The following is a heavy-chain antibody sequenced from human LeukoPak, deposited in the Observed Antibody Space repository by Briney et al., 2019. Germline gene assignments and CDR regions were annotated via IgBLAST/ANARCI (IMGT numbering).Heavy chain of an antibody. Sequence: ASVKVSCKASGGTFSSYGISWVRQAPGQGLEWMGGIIPIFGTANNAQKFQGRVTITPDESTSTAYMELSSLRSEDTAVYYCARATYYYDSSGYWHFDYWGQGTLVTVSS. J-gene: IGHJ4*02. V-gene: IGHV1-69*13. D-gene: IGHD3-22*01. CDR3: ARATYYYDSSGYWHFDY. CDR2: IIPIFGTA. CDR1: GGTFSSYG.